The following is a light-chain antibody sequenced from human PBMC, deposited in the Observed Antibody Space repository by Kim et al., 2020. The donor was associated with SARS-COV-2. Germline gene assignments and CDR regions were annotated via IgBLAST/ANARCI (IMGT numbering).Light chain of an antibody. CDR2: YYADSDK. V-gene: IGLV5-37*01. J-gene: IGLJ2*01. CDR3: MIWPSNAVV. CDR1: HDIHDGSYN. Sequence: LPYTLPHDIHDGSYNVYWYQQRPGSPPGYLLYYYADSDKCQGSGVPSRFSGSKDASANTGILLISGLQSEDEADYYCMIWPSNAVVFGGGTQLTVL.